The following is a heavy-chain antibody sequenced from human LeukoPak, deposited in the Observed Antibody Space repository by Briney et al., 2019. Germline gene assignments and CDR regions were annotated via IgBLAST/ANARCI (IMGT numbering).Heavy chain of an antibody. CDR1: GFTFSSYW. D-gene: IGHD5-18*01. CDR3: AREAARVAMVQYFDY. Sequence: GGSLRLSCAASGFTFSSYWMSWVRQAPGKGLEWVANIRQDGSEKYYVDSVKGRFTISRDNAKNSLYLQMNSLRAEDTAVYYCAREAARVAMVQYFDYWGQGTLVTVSS. J-gene: IGHJ4*02. V-gene: IGHV3-7*01. CDR2: IRQDGSEK.